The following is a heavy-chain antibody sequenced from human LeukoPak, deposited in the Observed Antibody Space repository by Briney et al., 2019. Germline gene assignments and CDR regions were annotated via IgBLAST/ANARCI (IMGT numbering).Heavy chain of an antibody. CDR2: IKQDGSEK. J-gene: IGHJ4*02. V-gene: IGHV3-7*01. CDR1: GFTFSSYW. CDR3: AKGQNVVATVTTGDY. Sequence: PGGSLRLSFAASGFTFSSYWMSWVRQTPGKGLEWVANIKQDGSEKYYVDSVKGRFTISRDNAKNSLYLQMNSLRAEDTAVYYCAKGQNVVATVTTGDYWGQGTLVTVSS. D-gene: IGHD4-17*01.